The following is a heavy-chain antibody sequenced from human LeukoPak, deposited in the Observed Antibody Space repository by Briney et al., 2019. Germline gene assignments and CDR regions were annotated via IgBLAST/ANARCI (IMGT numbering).Heavy chain of an antibody. CDR2: IYTSGST. CDR1: GGSISSGSYY. CDR3: ARGIVRYCSSTSCSNWFDP. J-gene: IGHJ5*02. D-gene: IGHD2-2*01. V-gene: IGHV4-61*02. Sequence: SETLSLTCTVSGGSISSGSYYWSWIRQPAGKGLAWIGRIYTSGSTNYNPSLKSRVTISVDTSKNQFSLKLSSVTAADTAVYYCARGIVRYCSSTSCSNWFDPWGQGTLVTVSS.